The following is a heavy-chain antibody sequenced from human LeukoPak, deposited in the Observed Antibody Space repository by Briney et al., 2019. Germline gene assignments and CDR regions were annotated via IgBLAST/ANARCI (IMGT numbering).Heavy chain of an antibody. D-gene: IGHD2/OR15-2a*01. CDR1: GFTFSTYA. CDR2: ISESDGRT. Sequence: PGGSLRHSCAASGFTFSTYAMNWVRRAPGKGLEWVSGISESDGRTYYADSVKGRFTISRDNSKNTLYLQMNSLRVEDTAVYYCAKVLSLTQYYWYGMDVWGQGTTVVVSS. V-gene: IGHV3-23*01. CDR3: AKVLSLTQYYWYGMDV. J-gene: IGHJ6*02.